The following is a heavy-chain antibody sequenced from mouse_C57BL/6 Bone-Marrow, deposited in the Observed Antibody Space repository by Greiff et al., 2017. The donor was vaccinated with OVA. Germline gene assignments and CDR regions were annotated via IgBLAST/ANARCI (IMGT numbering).Heavy chain of an antibody. CDR1: GYTFTSYW. CDR2: IYPGSGST. Sequence: QVQLQQPGAELVKPGASVKMSCKASGYTFTSYWITWVKQRPGQGLAWIGDIYPGSGSTNYNEKFKSKATLTVNTSSSTAYMQLSSLTSEDSAVYYCARREYYGSSYEGYWGQGTTLTVSS. V-gene: IGHV1-55*01. CDR3: ARREYYGSSYEGY. D-gene: IGHD1-1*01. J-gene: IGHJ2*01.